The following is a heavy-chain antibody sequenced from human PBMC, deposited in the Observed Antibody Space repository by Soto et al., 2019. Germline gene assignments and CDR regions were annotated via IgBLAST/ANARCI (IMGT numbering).Heavy chain of an antibody. CDR3: TRDCSGGSCYLYYFDY. J-gene: IGHJ4*02. Sequence: GGSLRLSCAASGFTFSGSAMHWVRQASGKGLEWVGRIRSKANSYATAYAASVKGRFTISRDDSKNTAYLQMNSLKTEDTAVYYCTRDCSGGSCYLYYFDYWGQGTLVTVSS. D-gene: IGHD2-15*01. CDR1: GFTFSGSA. V-gene: IGHV3-73*01. CDR2: IRSKANSYAT.